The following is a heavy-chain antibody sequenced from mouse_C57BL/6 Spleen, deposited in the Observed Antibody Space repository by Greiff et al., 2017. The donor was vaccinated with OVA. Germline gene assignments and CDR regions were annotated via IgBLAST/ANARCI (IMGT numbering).Heavy chain of an antibody. D-gene: IGHD1-1*01. CDR2: IYPRSGNT. V-gene: IGHV1-81*01. Sequence: QVQLQQSGAELARPGASVKLSCKASGYTFTSYGISWVKQRTGQGLEWIGEIYPRSGNTYYNEKFKGKATLTADKSSSTAYMELRSLTSEDSAVYFCARRGTTVVHWYFDVWGTGTTVTVS. J-gene: IGHJ1*03. CDR1: GYTFTSYG. CDR3: ARRGTTVVHWYFDV.